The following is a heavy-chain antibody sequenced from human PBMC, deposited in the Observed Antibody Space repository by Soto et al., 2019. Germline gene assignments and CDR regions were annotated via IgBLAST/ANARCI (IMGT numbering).Heavy chain of an antibody. J-gene: IGHJ4*02. CDR3: ARRGPGTYFDY. CDR2: ISGSGGST. Sequence: EVHLLESGGGLVQPGGSLRLSCAASGFTFNSYAMRWVRQAPGKGLEWVSAISGSGGSTYYADSVKGRFTISRDNSKNPLYLQMNSLRAEDTAVYYCARRGPGTYFDYWGQGTLVTVSS. D-gene: IGHD6-13*01. V-gene: IGHV3-23*01. CDR1: GFTFNSYA.